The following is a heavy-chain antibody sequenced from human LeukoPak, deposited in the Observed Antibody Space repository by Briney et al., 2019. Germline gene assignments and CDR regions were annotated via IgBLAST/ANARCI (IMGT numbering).Heavy chain of an antibody. D-gene: IGHD5-24*01. CDR2: IIPIFGTA. CDR1: GGTFSSYA. V-gene: IGHV1-69*05. Sequence: GASVKVSCKASGGTFSSYAISWVRQAPGQGLEWMGGIIPIFGTANYAQKFQGRVTLTRDTSTSTVYMELSSLRSEDTAIYYCARIRDGYNDAYDLWGQGTVVTVPS. CDR3: ARIRDGYNDAYDL. J-gene: IGHJ3*01.